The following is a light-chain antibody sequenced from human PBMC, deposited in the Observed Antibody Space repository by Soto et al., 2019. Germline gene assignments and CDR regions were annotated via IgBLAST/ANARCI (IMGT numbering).Light chain of an antibody. J-gene: IGLJ2*01. CDR2: GVG. CDR3: SSYAGSNSVL. V-gene: IGLV2-8*01. Sequence: QSALTQPPSASGSPGQSVTISCTGANSDVDGYNSVSWYQQHPGKAPRLILYGVGRRPSGVPDRFSGSKSGNTASLTVSGLQPEDEADYYCSSYAGSNSVLFGGGTKLTVL. CDR1: NSDVDGYNS.